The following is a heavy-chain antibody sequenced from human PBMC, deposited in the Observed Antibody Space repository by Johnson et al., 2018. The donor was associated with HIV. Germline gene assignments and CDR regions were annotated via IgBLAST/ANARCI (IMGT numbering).Heavy chain of an antibody. CDR3: ARPHIVVVTAGYAFDI. D-gene: IGHD2-21*02. Sequence: VQLVESGGGLIQPGESLRLSCAASGFTFSAYFMSWVRQAPGKGLEWVSAISGSAISTYYADSVKGRFTISRDNSKTTLYLQMNSLRDEDTAVYYCARPHIVVVTAGYAFDIWGQGTMVTVSS. CDR2: ISGSAIST. CDR1: GFTFSAYF. V-gene: IGHV3-23*04. J-gene: IGHJ3*02.